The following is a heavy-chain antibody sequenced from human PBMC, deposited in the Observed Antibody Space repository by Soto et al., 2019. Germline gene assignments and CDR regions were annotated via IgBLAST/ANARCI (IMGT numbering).Heavy chain of an antibody. CDR3: ARDTGSGLRVEPGIFEY. Sequence: QVQLVQSGAEVKKPGASVKVSCNPSGYAFTSYTMHWVRQAPGQGLEWMGWINADNGDSKYSQKFQGRVTITRDTSASIAYMELSSLRSEDTAVYDCARDTGSGLRVEPGIFEYWGQGTLVTVSS. CDR2: INADNGDS. CDR1: GYAFTSYT. D-gene: IGHD1-26*01. J-gene: IGHJ4*02. V-gene: IGHV1-3*01.